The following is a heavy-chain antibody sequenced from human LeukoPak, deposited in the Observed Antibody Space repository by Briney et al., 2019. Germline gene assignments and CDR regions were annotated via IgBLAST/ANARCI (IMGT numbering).Heavy chain of an antibody. V-gene: IGHV3-30*02. CDR1: GFTFSSYG. J-gene: IGHJ4*02. CDR2: IRYDGSRK. CDR3: AKDGSNYYDNFYFDY. Sequence: GGSLRLSCAASGFTFSSYGMHWVRQAPGKGLEWVAFIRYDGSRKYYADSVKGRFTISRDNSKNTLYLQMNSLRAEDTAVYYCAKDGSNYYDNFYFDYWGQGTLVTVSS. D-gene: IGHD3-22*01.